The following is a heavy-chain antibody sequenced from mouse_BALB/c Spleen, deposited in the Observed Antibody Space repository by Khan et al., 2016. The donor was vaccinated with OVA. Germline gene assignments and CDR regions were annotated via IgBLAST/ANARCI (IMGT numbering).Heavy chain of an antibody. D-gene: IGHD2-10*01. V-gene: IGHV9-3-1*01. CDR2: INTYTGES. CDR3: ARPPYFSYVMDY. J-gene: IGHJ4*01. Sequence: QVQLKQSGPELKKPGETVKISCKAFGYTFRNDGMNWVKQAPGKGLKWMGWINTYTGESTHADDFKGRFVFSLELSASTAYLQINNLKNEDTATYFCARPPYFSYVMDYWGQGTSVTVSS. CDR1: GYTFRNDG.